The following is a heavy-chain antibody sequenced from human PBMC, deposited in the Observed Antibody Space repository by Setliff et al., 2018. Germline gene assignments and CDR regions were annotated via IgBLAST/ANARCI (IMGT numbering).Heavy chain of an antibody. CDR1: GFTFSSYW. CDR3: ATLLANYGSGMDV. CDR2: TYHSGST. V-gene: IGHV4-4*02. D-gene: IGHD3-10*01. Sequence: PGGSLRLSCAASGFTFSSYWMSWVRQALGKGLEWIGETYHSGSTNYNPSLKSRVTISVDTSKNQFSLKLSSVTAADTAVYYCATLLANYGSGMDVWGQETTVTVSS. J-gene: IGHJ6*02.